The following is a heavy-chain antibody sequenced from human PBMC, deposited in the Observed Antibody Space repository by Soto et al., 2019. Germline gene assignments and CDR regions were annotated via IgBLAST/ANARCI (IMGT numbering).Heavy chain of an antibody. J-gene: IGHJ4*02. Sequence: GASVKVSCKASGYTFTSYAMHWVRQAPGQGLEWMGWISSANTKYSQKFQGRLTITGDTSATTAYMELSSLRSEDTAVYYCARYSGAFSLDYWGQGTLVTVSS. CDR1: GYTFTSYA. D-gene: IGHD2-21*01. V-gene: IGHV1-3*01. CDR3: ARYSGAFSLDY. CDR2: ISSANT.